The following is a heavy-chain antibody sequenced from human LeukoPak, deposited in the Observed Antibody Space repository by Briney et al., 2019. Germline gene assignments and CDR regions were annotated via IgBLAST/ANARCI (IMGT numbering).Heavy chain of an antibody. CDR2: IWYDGSNK. CDR1: GFTFSSYG. Sequence: GGSLRLSCAASGFTFSSYGMHWVRQAPGKGLEWVAVIWYDGSNKYYADSVKGRFTISRDNSKNTLYLQMNSLRAEDTAVYYCAREASRNWFDPWGQGTLVTVSS. V-gene: IGHV3-33*01. J-gene: IGHJ5*02. CDR3: AREASRNWFDP.